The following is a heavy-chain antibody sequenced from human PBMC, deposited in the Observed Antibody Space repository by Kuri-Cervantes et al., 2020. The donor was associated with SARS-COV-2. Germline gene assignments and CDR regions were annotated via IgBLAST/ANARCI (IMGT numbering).Heavy chain of an antibody. J-gene: IGHJ4*02. CDR3: AKDRVGVLDS. D-gene: IGHD2-8*01. CDR1: GFDFSRSA. CDR2: ISYDGNNK. Sequence: GGSLRLSYAASGFDFSRSAMHWVRQAPGKGLEWVAVISYDGNNKNCTASGKGRFTISRDNSRNTLYLQMRSLRTEDTAFYYCAKDRVGVLDSWGQGTRVTVSS. V-gene: IGHV3-30-3*01.